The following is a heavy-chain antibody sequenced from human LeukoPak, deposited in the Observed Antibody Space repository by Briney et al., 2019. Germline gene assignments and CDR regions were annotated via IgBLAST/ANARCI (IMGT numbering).Heavy chain of an antibody. Sequence: PGGSLRLSCAASGFTFSSYWMHWVSRAPGKGLVWVSRINSDGSSTTYADSVKGRFTISRDNAKNTLYLQMSSLRAEDTAVYYCARAGYSSSWYLGYWGQGTLVTVSS. CDR2: INSDGSST. CDR1: GFTFSSYW. V-gene: IGHV3-74*01. CDR3: ARAGYSSSWYLGY. D-gene: IGHD6-13*01. J-gene: IGHJ4*02.